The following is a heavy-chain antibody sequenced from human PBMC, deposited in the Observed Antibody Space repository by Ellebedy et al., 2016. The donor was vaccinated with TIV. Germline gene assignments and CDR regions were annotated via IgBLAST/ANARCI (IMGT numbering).Heavy chain of an antibody. CDR3: ARFDYHYYGMDV. CDR2: IYHSGST. CDR1: GGSISSGGYS. D-gene: IGHD3-9*01. V-gene: IGHV4-30-2*01. J-gene: IGHJ6*02. Sequence: SETLSLTXAVSGGSISSGGYSWSWIRQPPGKSLEWIGYIYHSGSTYYNPSLKSRVTISVDRSKNQFSLKLSSVTAADTAVYYCARFDYHYYGMDVWGQGTTVTVSS.